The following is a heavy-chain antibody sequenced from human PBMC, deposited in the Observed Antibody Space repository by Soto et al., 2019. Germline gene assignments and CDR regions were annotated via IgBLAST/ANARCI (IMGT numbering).Heavy chain of an antibody. CDR3: AKDIRGGDGYNYYGMDV. CDR2: ISYDGSNK. V-gene: IGHV3-30-3*01. D-gene: IGHD3-16*01. CDR1: GFTFSSYA. Sequence: VQLVESGGGVVQPGRSLRLSCAASGFTFSSYALHWVRQAPGKGLEWVAVISYDGSNKYYADSVKGRFTISRDNSKNSLYLQMNSLRAEDTALYYCAKDIRGGDGYNYYGMDVWGQGTTVTVSS. J-gene: IGHJ6*02.